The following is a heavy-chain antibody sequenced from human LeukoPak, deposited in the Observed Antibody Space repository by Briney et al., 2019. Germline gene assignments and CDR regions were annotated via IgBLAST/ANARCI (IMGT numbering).Heavy chain of an antibody. J-gene: IGHJ3*02. Sequence: QPGGSLRLSCAASGFTFSSYAMHWVRQAPGKGLEWVANIKEDGSEKYYVDSVKGRFTISRDNAKNSLYLQMNSLRAEDAAVYYCASFVIDIWGQGIMVTVSS. CDR3: ASFVIDI. CDR1: GFTFSSYA. CDR2: IKEDGSEK. V-gene: IGHV3-7*01.